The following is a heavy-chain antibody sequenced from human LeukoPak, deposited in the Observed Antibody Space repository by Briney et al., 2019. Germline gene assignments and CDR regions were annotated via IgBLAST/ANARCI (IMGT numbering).Heavy chain of an antibody. CDR1: GFTFSSYS. CDR2: INQDGGEK. J-gene: IGHJ4*02. V-gene: IGHV3-7*01. CDR3: ARDRVWTVLY. Sequence: PGGSLRLSCAASGFTFSSYSMNWVRQAPGKGLEWVANINQDGGEKYYVDSVKGRFTISRDNAKKSLYLQMNSLRAEDTAVYYCARDRVWTVLYWGQGTLVTVSS. D-gene: IGHD6-13*01.